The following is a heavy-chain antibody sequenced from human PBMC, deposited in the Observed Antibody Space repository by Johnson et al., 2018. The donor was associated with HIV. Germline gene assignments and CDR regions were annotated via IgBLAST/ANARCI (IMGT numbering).Heavy chain of an antibody. D-gene: IGHD2-21*02. CDR2: ISGSGSII. Sequence: QVQLVESGGGLVKPGGSLRVSCAASGFTFRDYHMSWIRQAPGKGVEWLSYISGSGSIIYYAYSVKGRVTISRDNAKNSLYLQMNSLRAEDTAVYYCARDFTAVYCGGDCYAFDIWGQGTMVSVSS. V-gene: IGHV3-11*04. CDR1: GFTFRDYH. J-gene: IGHJ3*02. CDR3: ARDFTAVYCGGDCYAFDI.